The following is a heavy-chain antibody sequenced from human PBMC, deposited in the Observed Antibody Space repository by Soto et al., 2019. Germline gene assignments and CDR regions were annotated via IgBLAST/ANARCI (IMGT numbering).Heavy chain of an antibody. CDR3: AGGPRYWSFAL. Sequence: GELQQWGTGLLKPSETLSLNCSVYGGSSRAYHGSWIRQSPGEGLEWIGEFSYSGSLNYNPSLKGRVAVSLDTSTKHFSLTMTSVAAADTAVYFCAGGPRYWSFALWGRGTLVTVS. J-gene: IGHJ2*01. V-gene: IGHV4-34*01. CDR2: FSYSGSL. D-gene: IGHD1-20*01. CDR1: GGSSRAYH.